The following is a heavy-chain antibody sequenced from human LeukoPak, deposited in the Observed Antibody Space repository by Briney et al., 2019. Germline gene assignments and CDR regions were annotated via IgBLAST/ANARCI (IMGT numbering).Heavy chain of an antibody. CDR1: GFTFSDYP. D-gene: IGHD4-11*01. CDR2: ISKNGDDT. Sequence: GGSLRPSCSASGFTFSDYPMHWVRQTPGKGLEYVSAISKNGDDTYYADSVKGRFTISRDNSKNTLYLQMSSLGTEDAAVFYCVQVGSNYYLNWGQGTLVIVSS. V-gene: IGHV3-64D*06. CDR3: VQVGSNYYLN. J-gene: IGHJ4*02.